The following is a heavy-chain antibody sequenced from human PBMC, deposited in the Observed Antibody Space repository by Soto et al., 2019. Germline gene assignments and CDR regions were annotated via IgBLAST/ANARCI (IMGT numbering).Heavy chain of an antibody. J-gene: IGHJ6*04. Sequence: PSETLSLTCTVSGGSISSYYWSWIRQPPGKGLEWIGYIYYSGSTNYNPSLKSRVTISVDPSKNQFSLKLSSVTAADTAVYYCARDGTVTTYGVGYYFYGMDVWGEGTTVTVSS. CDR2: IYYSGST. V-gene: IGHV4-59*01. D-gene: IGHD4-17*01. CDR1: GGSISSYY. CDR3: ARDGTVTTYGVGYYFYGMDV.